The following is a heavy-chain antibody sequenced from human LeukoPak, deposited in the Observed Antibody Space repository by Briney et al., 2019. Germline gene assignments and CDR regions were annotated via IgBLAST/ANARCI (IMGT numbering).Heavy chain of an antibody. CDR2: ISYDGSNK. J-gene: IGHJ6*02. CDR3: ARNSPPPYSSSWYYGYYYYYGMDV. CDR1: GFTFSSYA. V-gene: IGHV3-30*04. D-gene: IGHD6-13*01. Sequence: GGSLRLSCAASGFTFSSYAMHWVRQAPGKGLEWVAVISYDGSNKYYADSVKGRFTISRDNSKNTLYLQMNSLRAEDTAVYYCARNSPPPYSSSWYYGYYYYYGMDVWGQGTTVTVSS.